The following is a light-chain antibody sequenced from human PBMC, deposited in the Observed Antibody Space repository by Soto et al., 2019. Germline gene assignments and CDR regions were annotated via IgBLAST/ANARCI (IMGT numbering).Light chain of an antibody. CDR1: QSVLSSSNNKNY. Sequence: DIVMTQSPDSLAVSLGERATINCKSSQSVLSSSNNKNYLAWYQQKPGQPPKLLIYWASTRESGVPDRFSGSGSGADFTLTIGNLQAEDVAVYYCQQYYSTPAITFGQGTRLENK. V-gene: IGKV4-1*01. CDR2: WAS. J-gene: IGKJ5*01. CDR3: QQYYSTPAIT.